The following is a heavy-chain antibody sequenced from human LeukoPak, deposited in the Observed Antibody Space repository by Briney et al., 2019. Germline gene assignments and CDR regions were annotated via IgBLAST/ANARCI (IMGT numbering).Heavy chain of an antibody. Sequence: PSETLSLTCTVSGGSISSSSYYWGWIRQPPGKGLEWIGSMYYSGTTYYNPSLKSRVTISVDTSKNQFSLKLSSVTAADTAVYYCARGPSYFQHWGQGTLVTVSS. CDR3: ARGPSYFQH. CDR1: GGSISSSSYY. V-gene: IGHV4-39*01. J-gene: IGHJ1*01. CDR2: MYYSGTT.